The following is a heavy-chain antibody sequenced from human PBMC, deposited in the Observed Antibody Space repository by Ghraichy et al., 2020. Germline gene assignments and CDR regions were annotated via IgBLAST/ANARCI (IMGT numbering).Heavy chain of an antibody. V-gene: IGHV4-34*01. D-gene: IGHD3-10*01. CDR1: GGSFSGYY. CDR2: INHSGST. Sequence: SETLSLTCAVYGGSFSGYYWSWIRQPPGKGPEWIGEINHSGSTNYNPSLKSRVTISVDTSKNQFSLKLSSVTAADTAVYYCARGYLGYYYGSGSYYNGFDPWGQGTLVTVSS. J-gene: IGHJ5*02. CDR3: ARGYLGYYYGSGSYYNGFDP.